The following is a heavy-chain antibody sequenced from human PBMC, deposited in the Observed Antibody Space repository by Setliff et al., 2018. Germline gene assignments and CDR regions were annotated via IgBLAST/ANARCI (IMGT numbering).Heavy chain of an antibody. D-gene: IGHD3-3*02. CDR3: ARGGNSIFYWFDP. Sequence: PSETLSLTCTVSGGSISSSNYYWGWIRQPPGKGLEWIGSIYYSGSTNYNPSLKSRVTISVDTSKNQFSLKLSSVTAADTAVYYCARGGNSIFYWFDPWGQGTLVTVSS. CDR2: IYYSGST. V-gene: IGHV4-39*07. J-gene: IGHJ5*02. CDR1: GGSISSSNYY.